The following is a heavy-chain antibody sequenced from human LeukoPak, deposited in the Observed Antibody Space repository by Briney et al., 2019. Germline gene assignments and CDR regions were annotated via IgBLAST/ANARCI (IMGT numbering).Heavy chain of an antibody. D-gene: IGHD6-13*01. CDR3: ASRSTSYSSSWYYFDY. V-gene: IGHV3-74*01. CDR1: GFTFSSYW. Sequence: PGGSLRLSCAASGFTFSSYWMHWVRQVPGKGLVWVSRINDDGSSISYADSVRGRFTISRDNAKNTLYLQMNSLSAEDTALYYCASRSTSYSSSWYYFDYWGQGTLVTVSS. J-gene: IGHJ4*02. CDR2: INDDGSSI.